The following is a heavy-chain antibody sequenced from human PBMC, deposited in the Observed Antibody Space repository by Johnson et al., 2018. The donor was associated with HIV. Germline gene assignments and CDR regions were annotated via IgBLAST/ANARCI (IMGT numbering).Heavy chain of an antibody. J-gene: IGHJ3*02. CDR3: ANDWGGVGVMLDNAFDI. D-gene: IGHD3-16*01. CDR1: GFTFSSYA. V-gene: IGHV3-9*01. Sequence: VQLVESGGGLVQPGGSLRLSCAASGFTFSSYAMHWVRQVSGKGLEWVSGISWNRGSIGYADSVKGRFTISRDNAKNSLYLQMNSLRAEDTAVYYCANDWGGVGVMLDNAFDIWGQGTMVTVSS. CDR2: ISWNRGSI.